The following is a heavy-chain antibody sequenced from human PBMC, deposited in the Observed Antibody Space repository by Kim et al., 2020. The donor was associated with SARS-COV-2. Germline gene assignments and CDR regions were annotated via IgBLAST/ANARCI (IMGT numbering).Heavy chain of an antibody. J-gene: IGHJ3*02. CDR2: AFDSGIT. Sequence: SETLSLTCAVSGGPFSGYYWTWIRQPPGGGLEWIGEAFDSGITKYNPSLKSRLTISVHTSKNVFSLKLSSVTAADTATYYCARHMRRAFDIWGQGTIVTVSS. D-gene: IGHD2-2*01. CDR3: ARHMRRAFDI. CDR1: GGPFSGYY. V-gene: IGHV4-34*12.